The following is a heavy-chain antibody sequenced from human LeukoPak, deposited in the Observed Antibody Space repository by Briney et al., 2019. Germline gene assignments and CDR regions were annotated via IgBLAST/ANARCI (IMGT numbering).Heavy chain of an antibody. CDR1: GGSFSGYY. J-gene: IGHJ4*02. CDR2: INHSGST. D-gene: IGHD1-26*01. V-gene: IGHV4-34*01. Sequence: KPSETLSLTCAVYGGSFSGYYWSWIRQPPGKGLEWIGEINHSGSTNYNPSLKSRVTMSVDTSKNQFSLKLSSVTAADTAVYYCASGRWELLFDYWGQGTLVTVSS. CDR3: ASGRWELLFDY.